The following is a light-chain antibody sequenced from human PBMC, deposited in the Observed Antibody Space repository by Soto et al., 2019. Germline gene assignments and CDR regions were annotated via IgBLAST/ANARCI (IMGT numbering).Light chain of an antibody. CDR2: STS. J-gene: IGLJ7*01. CDR3: LLSYGGAWV. V-gene: IGLV7-43*01. Sequence: QTVVTQEPSLTVSPGGTVTLTCASSTGAVTSGYYPNWFQQKAGQAPRVLIYSTSNQHFWPPARFSGSLLGGKAALTLSGVQPEDEAEYYCLLSYGGAWVFGGGTQLTVL. CDR1: TGAVTSGYY.